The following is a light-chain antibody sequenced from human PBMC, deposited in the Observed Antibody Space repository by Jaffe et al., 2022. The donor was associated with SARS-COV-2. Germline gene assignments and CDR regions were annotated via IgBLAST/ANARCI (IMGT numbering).Light chain of an antibody. V-gene: IGLV7-46*01. CDR3: LLSYGGARKV. CDR2: DTN. Sequence: QVVVTQEPSLTVSPGGTVTLTCASSTGSVTSDHYAYWLQQKPGQAPRTLIYDTNNKQSWTPARFSGSLLADKAALTLSGAQAEDEAEYYCLLSYGGARKVFGGGTKLTVL. CDR1: TGSVTSDHY. J-gene: IGLJ3*02.